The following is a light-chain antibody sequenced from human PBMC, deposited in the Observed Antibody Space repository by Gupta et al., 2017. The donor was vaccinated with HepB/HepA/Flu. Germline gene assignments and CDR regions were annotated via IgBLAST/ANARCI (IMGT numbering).Light chain of an antibody. CDR3: QSYDNSLHAWV. J-gene: IGLJ2*01. Sequence: SVLTHPASVSGAPEQRVTISCTRSSSNLGTPYDVSWYQQLQGTAPKLLIYANNNRPSGVPDRFSGSKSVTSASLAITGLQAEDEADYYCQSYDNSLHAWVFGGGTKLTVL. CDR2: ANN. V-gene: IGLV1-40*01. CDR1: SSNLGTPYD.